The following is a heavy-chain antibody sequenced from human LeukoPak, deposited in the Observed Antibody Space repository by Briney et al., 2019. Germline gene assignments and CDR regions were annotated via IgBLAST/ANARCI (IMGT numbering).Heavy chain of an antibody. CDR3: ARGDIVVVTAMFDY. J-gene: IGHJ4*02. D-gene: IGHD2-21*02. V-gene: IGHV1-18*01. CDR1: GYTFTSYG. Sequence: ASVNVSCKASGYTFTSYGISWVRQAPGQGLEWMGWISAYNGNTNYAQKLQGRVTMTTDTSTSTAYMELRSLRSDDTAVYYCARGDIVVVTAMFDYWGQGTLVTVSS. CDR2: ISAYNGNT.